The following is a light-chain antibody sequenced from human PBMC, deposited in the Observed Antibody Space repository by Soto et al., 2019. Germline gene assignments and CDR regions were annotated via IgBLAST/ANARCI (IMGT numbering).Light chain of an antibody. CDR2: DAS. CDR3: QQRSNWPST. V-gene: IGKV3-11*01. CDR1: LSVSGY. Sequence: EIVLTQSPATLSLSPGNRATLSCRASLSVSGYLACYQQKPGQAPRLLIYDASNRATGIPARFSGSGSGTDFTLTITSLEPEDFAVYYCQQRSNWPSTFGGGTKVEI. J-gene: IGKJ4*01.